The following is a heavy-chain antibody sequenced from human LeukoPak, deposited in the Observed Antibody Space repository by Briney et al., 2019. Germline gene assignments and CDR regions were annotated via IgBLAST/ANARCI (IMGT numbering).Heavy chain of an antibody. D-gene: IGHD5-18*01. CDR3: ATAGLWLHYFDY. Sequence: ASVKVSCKVSGYTLTELSMHWVRQDPGKGLEWMGGFDPEDGETIYAQKFQGRVTMTEDTPTDTAYMELSSLRSEDTAVYYCATAGLWLHYFDYWGQGTLVTVSS. J-gene: IGHJ4*02. CDR2: FDPEDGET. CDR1: GYTLTELS. V-gene: IGHV1-24*01.